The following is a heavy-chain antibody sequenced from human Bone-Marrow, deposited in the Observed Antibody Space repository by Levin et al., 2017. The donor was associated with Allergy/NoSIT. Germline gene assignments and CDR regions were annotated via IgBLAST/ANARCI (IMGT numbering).Heavy chain of an antibody. CDR1: GGSFSDYS. CDR2: ISHSGST. V-gene: IGHV4-34*01. CDR3: ARISVILTGYYRGSQASYYYGMDV. D-gene: IGHD3-9*01. J-gene: IGHJ6*02. Sequence: PSETLSLTCAVYGGSFSDYSWSWIRQPPGKGLEWIGDISHSGSTNYNPSLKGRVTISIDTSKNHFSLELSSVTAVDPAVYSCARISVILTGYYRGSQASYYYGMDVWGQGTTVTVSS.